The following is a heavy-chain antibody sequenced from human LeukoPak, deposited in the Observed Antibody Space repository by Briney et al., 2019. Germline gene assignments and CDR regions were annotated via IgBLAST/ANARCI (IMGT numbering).Heavy chain of an antibody. D-gene: IGHD3-22*01. CDR1: GFTFSSYA. CDR2: ISGSGGST. Sequence: PGRSLRLSCAASGFTFSSYAMSWVRQAPGKGLEWVSAISGSGGSTYYADSVKGRFTISRDNSKKTLYLQMNSLRAEDTAVYYCANLGLGIVVAQGAFDIWGQGTMVTVSS. CDR3: ANLGLGIVVAQGAFDI. J-gene: IGHJ3*02. V-gene: IGHV3-23*01.